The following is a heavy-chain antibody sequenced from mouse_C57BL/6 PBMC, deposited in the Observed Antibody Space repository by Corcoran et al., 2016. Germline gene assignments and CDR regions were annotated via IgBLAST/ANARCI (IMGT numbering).Heavy chain of an antibody. D-gene: IGHD1-1*01. CDR1: GYTFTTYG. Sequence: QIQLVQSGPELKKPGGTVKISCKASGYTFTTYGMSWVKQAPGKGLKWMGWINTYSGVPTYADDFKGRFAFSLETSASTAYLQINNLKNEDTATYFCARYYGSSYYFDYWGQGTTLTVSS. CDR3: ARYYGSSYYFDY. V-gene: IGHV9-3*01. CDR2: INTYSGVP. J-gene: IGHJ2*01.